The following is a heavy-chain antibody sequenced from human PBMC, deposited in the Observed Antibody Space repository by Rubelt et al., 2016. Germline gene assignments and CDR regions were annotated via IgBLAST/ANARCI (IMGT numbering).Heavy chain of an antibody. V-gene: IGHV4-34*01. J-gene: IGHJ6*02. CDR1: GGSFSGYY. CDR2: INHSGST. D-gene: IGHD3-3*01. Sequence: QVQLQQWGAGLLKPSETLSLTCAVYGGSFSGYYWSWIRQPPGKGLEWIGEINHSGSTIYNPSLTSRVTISGDTSKNQFSLKLISVTAADTAGYYCARRSEFVHPYGMDVWGQGTTVTVSS. CDR3: ARRSEFVHPYGMDV.